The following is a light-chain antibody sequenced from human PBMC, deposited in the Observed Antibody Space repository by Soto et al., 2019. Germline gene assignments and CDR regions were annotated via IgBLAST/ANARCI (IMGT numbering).Light chain of an antibody. CDR3: HQYYISPLT. Sequence: EVVMTQSPGTLSVSTGEGATLSCRASHSVDSNLAWYQQKPGQAPRLLMYGAATRPSGIPDRFSGSGSGTEFTLTISSLQSEDFAVNYYHQYYISPLTFGGRTKVEIK. V-gene: IGKV3D-15*01. J-gene: IGKJ4*01. CDR2: GAA. CDR1: HSVDSN.